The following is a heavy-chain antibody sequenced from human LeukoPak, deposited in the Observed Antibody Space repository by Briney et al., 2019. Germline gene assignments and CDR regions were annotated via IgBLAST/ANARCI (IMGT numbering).Heavy chain of an antibody. V-gene: IGHV3-21*01. CDR2: ISSSSSYM. J-gene: IGHJ4*02. CDR1: GFTFSSYT. Sequence: PGGSLRLSCAASGFTFSSYTMNWVRQASGKGLEWVSSISSSSSYMYYADSLKGRFTISSDNAKNSLYLQMNSLRAEDTAVYYCARDDSEDYWGQGTLVTVSS. CDR3: ARDDSEDY. D-gene: IGHD5-18*01.